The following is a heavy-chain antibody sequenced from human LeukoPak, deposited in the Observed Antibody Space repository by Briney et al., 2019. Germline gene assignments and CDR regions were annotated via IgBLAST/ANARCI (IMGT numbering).Heavy chain of an antibody. CDR3: ARGRKLRYFDWSQGDDFDI. Sequence: GASVKVSCKASGYTFTSYGISWVRQAPGQGLEWMGWISAYNGNTNYAQKLQGRVTMTRNTSISTAYMELSSLRSEDTAVYYCARGRKLRYFDWSQGDDFDIWGQGTMVTVSS. V-gene: IGHV1-18*01. CDR2: ISAYNGNT. J-gene: IGHJ3*02. CDR1: GYTFTSYG. D-gene: IGHD3-9*01.